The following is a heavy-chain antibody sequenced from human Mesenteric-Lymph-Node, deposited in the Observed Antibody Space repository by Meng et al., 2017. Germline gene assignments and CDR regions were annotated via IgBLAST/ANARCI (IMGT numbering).Heavy chain of an antibody. CDR1: GYTFTSYA. J-gene: IGHJ4*02. CDR2: INTNTGNP. V-gene: IGHV7-4-1*02. CDR3: ARDLKKTYYYDSSGYSLFGY. D-gene: IGHD3-22*01. Sequence: QVQLVQSGSELKKPGASVKVSCKASGYTFTSYAMNWVRQAPGQGLERMGWINTNTGNPTYAQGFTGRFVFSLDTSVSTAYLQISSLKAEDTAVYYCARDLKKTYYYDSSGYSLFGYWGQGTLVTVSS.